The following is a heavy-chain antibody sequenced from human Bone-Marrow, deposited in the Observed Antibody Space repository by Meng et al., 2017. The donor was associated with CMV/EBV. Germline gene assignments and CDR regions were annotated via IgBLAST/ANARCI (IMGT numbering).Heavy chain of an antibody. Sequence: ASVTVSCKASGYTFTRYYMHWVRQAPGQGLEWMAIINPSGGSTSYAQKFQSRVTMTRDTTTSTVYMELSSLKSEDTAVYYCAGVITTVRGNYYDGIDVWGQGTTVTVSS. CDR2: INPSGGST. J-gene: IGHJ6*02. V-gene: IGHV1-46*01. CDR1: GYTFTRYY. CDR3: AGVITTVRGNYYDGIDV. D-gene: IGHD3-10*01.